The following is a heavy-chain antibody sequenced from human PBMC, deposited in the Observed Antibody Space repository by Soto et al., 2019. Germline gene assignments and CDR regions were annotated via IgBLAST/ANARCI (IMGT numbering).Heavy chain of an antibody. D-gene: IGHD6-13*01. J-gene: IGHJ4*02. V-gene: IGHV1-69*13. CDR2: IIPIFGTA. CDR1: GGTFSSYA. Sequence: SVKVSCKASGGTFSSYAISWVRQAPGQGLEWMGGIIPIFGTANYAQKFQGRVTITADESTSTAYMELSSLRSEDTAVYYCARGDSSSRDNFDYWRQGTLVTVSS. CDR3: ARGDSSSRDNFDY.